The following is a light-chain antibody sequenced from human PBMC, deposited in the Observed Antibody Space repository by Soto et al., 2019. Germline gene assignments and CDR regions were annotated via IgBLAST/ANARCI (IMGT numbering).Light chain of an antibody. CDR2: DVS. V-gene: IGLV2-14*01. Sequence: QSALTQPASVSGSPGQAITISCTGTSSDVGAYNYVSWYQQHPAKVPKLMIYDVSNRPSGVSDRFSGSKSGNTASLTISGLQAEDEADYYCYSYTSSSTYVFGTGTKVTVL. CDR1: SSDVGAYNY. J-gene: IGLJ1*01. CDR3: YSYTSSSTYV.